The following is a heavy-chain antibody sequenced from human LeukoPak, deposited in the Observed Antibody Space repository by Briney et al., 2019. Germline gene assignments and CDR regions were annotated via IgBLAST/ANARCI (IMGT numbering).Heavy chain of an antibody. CDR1: GFTFTAYH. CDR2: INPNSGGT. D-gene: IGHD7-27*01. Sequence: ASVKVSCKASGFTFTAYHMHWVRQAPGQGLEWMGWINPNSGGTNYAQKFQGRVTMTRDTSISTAYMELSWLRSDDTAVYYCARGPHWDPHFDYWGQGTLVTVSS. CDR3: ARGPHWDPHFDY. J-gene: IGHJ4*02. V-gene: IGHV1-2*02.